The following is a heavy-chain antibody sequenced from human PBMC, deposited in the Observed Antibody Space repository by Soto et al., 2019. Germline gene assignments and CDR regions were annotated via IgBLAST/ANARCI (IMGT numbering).Heavy chain of an antibody. V-gene: IGHV4-39*01. D-gene: IGHD3-16*01. CDR2: IYYSGST. Sequence: PSETLSLTCTVSGGSISSSSYYWGWIRQPPGKGLEWIGNIYYSGSTYYNPSLKSRVTISVDTSKNQFSLKLSSVTAADTAVYYCARLTWQDHGYYFDYWGQGTLVTVSS. CDR1: GGSISSSSYY. J-gene: IGHJ4*02. CDR3: ARLTWQDHGYYFDY.